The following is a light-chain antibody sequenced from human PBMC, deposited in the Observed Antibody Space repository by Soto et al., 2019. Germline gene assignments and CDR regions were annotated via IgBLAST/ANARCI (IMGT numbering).Light chain of an antibody. V-gene: IGLV2-23*02. J-gene: IGLJ1*01. Sequence: QSALTQPASVSGSPGQSITISCTGTSSDVGSYNLVSWYQHHPDEAPKLIIYEVNKRPSGVSNRFSGSKSGNTASLTISGLQAEDEADYYCCSYAGSSSFYVFGSGTKLTVL. CDR3: CSYAGSSSFYV. CDR2: EVN. CDR1: SSDVGSYNL.